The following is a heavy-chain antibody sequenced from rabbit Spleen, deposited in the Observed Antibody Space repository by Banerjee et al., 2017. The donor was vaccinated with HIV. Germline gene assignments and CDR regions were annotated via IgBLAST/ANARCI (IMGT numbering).Heavy chain of an antibody. J-gene: IGHJ6*01. CDR1: GVSFSGNSY. V-gene: IGHV1S45*01. Sequence: EQLEESGGGLVKPEGSRTLTCKASGVSFSGNSYICWVRQAPGKGLEWIVCIDSGSSGFTYFASWAKGRFTISKTSSTTVTLQMTSLTAADTATYFCARDTGSSFSSYGMDLWGPGTLVTVS. CDR3: ARDTGSSFSSYGMDL. CDR2: IDSGSSGFT. D-gene: IGHD8-1*01.